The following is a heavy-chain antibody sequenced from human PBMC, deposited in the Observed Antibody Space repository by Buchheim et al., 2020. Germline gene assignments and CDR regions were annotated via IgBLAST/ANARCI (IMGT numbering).Heavy chain of an antibody. CDR1: GFTFSSYA. V-gene: IGHV3-30*04. J-gene: IGHJ4*02. D-gene: IGHD3-10*01. CDR2: ISYDGSNK. CDR3: ARESFGGPFDY. Sequence: QVQLVESGGGVVQPGRSLRLSCAASGFTFSSYAMHWVRQAPGKGLEGVAVISYDGSNKYYADSVKGRFTIARDNSKNTLYLQMNSLRAEDTAVYYCARESFGGPFDYWGQGTL.